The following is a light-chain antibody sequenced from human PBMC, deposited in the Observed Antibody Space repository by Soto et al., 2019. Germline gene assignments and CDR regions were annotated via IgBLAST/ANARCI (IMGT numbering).Light chain of an antibody. CDR2: DVS. J-gene: IGLJ1*01. CDR1: SSDFGGYNY. CDR3: SSYTSSSTPYV. Sequence: QSALTQPASVSGSPGQSITISCTGTSSDFGGYNYVSWYQQHPGKAPKLMIYDVSNRPSGVSNRFSGSKSGNTASLTIFGLQAEDEADYYCSSYTSSSTPYVFGTGTKVTAL. V-gene: IGLV2-14*01.